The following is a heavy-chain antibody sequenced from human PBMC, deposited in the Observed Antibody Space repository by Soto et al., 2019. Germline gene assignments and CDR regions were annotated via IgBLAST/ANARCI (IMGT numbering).Heavy chain of an antibody. D-gene: IGHD3-9*01. V-gene: IGHV4-34*01. CDR3: ARESHDILTGPPWVWYFDL. J-gene: IGHJ2*01. Sequence: QVQLQQWGAGPLRPLETLSLTCGVSGGSFSGYYWAWIRQPPGKGLEWIGEINDRGSINYNPSLKSRVSISVGTSKNPYSLNLRSVTAADTAVYYCARESHDILTGPPWVWYFDLWGRGTLVTVSS. CDR1: GGSFSGYY. CDR2: INDRGSI.